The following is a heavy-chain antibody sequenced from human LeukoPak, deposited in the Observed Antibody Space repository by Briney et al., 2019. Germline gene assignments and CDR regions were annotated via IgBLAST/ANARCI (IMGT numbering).Heavy chain of an antibody. V-gene: IGHV4-39*07. CDR3: ARGVEWELLRT. CDR2: ISYSGST. CDR1: GGSISSSSYY. J-gene: IGHJ5*02. D-gene: IGHD1-26*01. Sequence: SETLSLTCTVSGGSISSSSYYWGWIRQPPGKGLEWIGSISYSGSTYYNPSLKSRVTTSVDTSKNQFSLKLSSVTAADTAVYYCARGVEWELLRTWGQGTRVTVSS.